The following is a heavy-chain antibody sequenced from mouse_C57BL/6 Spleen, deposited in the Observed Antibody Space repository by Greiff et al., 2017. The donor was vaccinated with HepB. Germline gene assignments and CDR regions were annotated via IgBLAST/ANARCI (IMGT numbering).Heavy chain of an antibody. D-gene: IGHD1-1*01. CDR2: INPSSGYT. J-gene: IGHJ4*01. Sequence: QVQLQQSGAELAKPGASVKLSCKASGYTFTSYWMHWVKQRPGQGLEWIGYINPSSGYTTYNQKFKDKATLTADKSSSTAYMQLSSLPYEDSAVYYCARQTPITTEGMDYWGQGTSVTVSS. V-gene: IGHV1-7*01. CDR3: ARQTPITTEGMDY. CDR1: GYTFTSYW.